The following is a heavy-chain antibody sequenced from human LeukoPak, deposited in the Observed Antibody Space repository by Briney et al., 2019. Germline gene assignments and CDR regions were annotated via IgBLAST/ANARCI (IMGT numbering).Heavy chain of an antibody. CDR3: ARVYQDWYFDL. CDR2: TNPKSGDT. V-gene: IGHV1-2*02. J-gene: IGHJ2*01. Sequence: GASVTVSCKSSGYIFSDYYMHWVRQAPGQGLEWMGLTNPKSGDTNFAQKFQGRVTMTRDTSISTAYMELSRLRPDDTAVYYCARVYQDWYFDLWGRGTLVTVSS. CDR1: GYIFSDYY. D-gene: IGHD2-8*01.